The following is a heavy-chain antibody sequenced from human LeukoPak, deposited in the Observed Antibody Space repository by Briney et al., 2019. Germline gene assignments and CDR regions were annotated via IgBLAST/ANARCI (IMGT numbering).Heavy chain of an antibody. V-gene: IGHV1-69*05. J-gene: IGHJ3*02. Sequence: SVKVSCKASGGTFSSYAISWVRQAPGQGLEWMGGIIPIFGTANYAQKFQGRVTITTDESTSTAYMELSSLRSEDTAVYYCARVLSPDIVVVPAAIGIHAFDIWGQGTMVTVSS. CDR3: ARVLSPDIVVVPAAIGIHAFDI. CDR1: GGTFSSYA. D-gene: IGHD2-2*02. CDR2: IIPIFGTA.